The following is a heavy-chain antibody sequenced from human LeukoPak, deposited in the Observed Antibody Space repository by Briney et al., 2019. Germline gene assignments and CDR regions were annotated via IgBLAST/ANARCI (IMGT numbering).Heavy chain of an antibody. J-gene: IGHJ3*02. CDR1: GGSISSYY. V-gene: IGHV4-59*01. Sequence: PSETLSLTCTVSGGSISSYYWSWIRQPPGKGLEWIGYIYYSGSTNYNPSLKSRVTISVDTSKNQFSLKLSSVTAADTAVYYCARDGRRSYDAFDIWGQGTMVTVSS. CDR3: ARDGRRSYDAFDI. CDR2: IYYSGST.